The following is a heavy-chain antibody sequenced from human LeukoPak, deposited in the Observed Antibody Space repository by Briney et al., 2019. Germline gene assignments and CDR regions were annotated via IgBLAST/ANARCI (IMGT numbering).Heavy chain of an antibody. CDR1: GFTFSTYS. D-gene: IGHD3-22*01. J-gene: IGHJ3*02. V-gene: IGHV3-21*01. CDR2: ISTSSSYI. CDR3: ARSNYYDSRSWGFDI. Sequence: GGSLRLSCAASGFTFSTYSMNWVRQAPGKGLEWVSYISTSSSYIHYADSVNGRFTISRDNAKKSLFLQMNSLRAEDTAVYYCARSNYYDSRSWGFDIWGQGTMVTVSS.